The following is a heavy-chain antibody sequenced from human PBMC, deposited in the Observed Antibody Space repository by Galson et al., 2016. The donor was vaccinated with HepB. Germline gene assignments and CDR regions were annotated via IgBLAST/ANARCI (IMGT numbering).Heavy chain of an antibody. J-gene: IGHJ4*02. D-gene: IGHD4-23*01. CDR3: ACGLRWDFDY. V-gene: IGHV1-18*01. CDR1: GYTLPTYG. CDR2: ISAYNGNT. Sequence: SVKVSCKASGYTLPTYGINWVRQAPGQGLEWMGWISAYNGNTNYEQKFQDRVTMTTDTATNTAHMEVRGLKSDDTAVYYCACGLRWDFDYWGQGTLVSVSS.